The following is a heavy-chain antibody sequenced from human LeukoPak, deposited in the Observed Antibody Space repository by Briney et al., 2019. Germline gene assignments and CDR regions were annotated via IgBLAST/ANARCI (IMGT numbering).Heavy chain of an antibody. D-gene: IGHD4-17*01. CDR1: GYTFTSYG. CDR2: ISAYNGNT. Sequence: ASVKVSCKASGYTFTSYGISWVRQAPGQGLEWMGWISAYNGNTNYAQRLQGRVTMTTDTSTSTAYMELRSLRSDDTAVYYCASRTTVTHHAFDIWGQGTMVTVSS. V-gene: IGHV1-18*01. CDR3: ASRTTVTHHAFDI. J-gene: IGHJ3*02.